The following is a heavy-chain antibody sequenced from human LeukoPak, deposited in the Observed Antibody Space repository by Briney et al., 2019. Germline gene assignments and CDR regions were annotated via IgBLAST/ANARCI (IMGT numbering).Heavy chain of an antibody. CDR3: ARLTYYDFWSGYNYAFDI. Sequence: ASVKVSCKASGYTFTGYYMHWVRQAPGQGLEWMGWINPNSGGTNYAQKFQGRVTMTRDTSISTAYMELSTLRSDDTAVYYCARLTYYDFWSGYNYAFDIWGQGTMVTVSS. D-gene: IGHD3-3*01. CDR2: INPNSGGT. J-gene: IGHJ3*02. CDR1: GYTFTGYY. V-gene: IGHV1-2*02.